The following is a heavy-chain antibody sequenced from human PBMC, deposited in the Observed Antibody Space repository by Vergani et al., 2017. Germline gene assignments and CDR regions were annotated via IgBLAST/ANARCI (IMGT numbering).Heavy chain of an antibody. J-gene: IGHJ1*01. CDR3: ATGWGNWNVMGEYFQR. D-gene: IGHD1-1*01. V-gene: IGHV4-34*01. Sequence: QVQLQESGPGLVKPSETLSLTCTVSGGSISSYYWSWIRQPPGKGLEWIGEINHSGSTNYNPSLKSRVTISVDTSKNQFSLKLSSVTAADTAVYYCATGWGNWNVMGEYFQRWGQGTLVTVSS. CDR2: INHSGST. CDR1: GGSISSYY.